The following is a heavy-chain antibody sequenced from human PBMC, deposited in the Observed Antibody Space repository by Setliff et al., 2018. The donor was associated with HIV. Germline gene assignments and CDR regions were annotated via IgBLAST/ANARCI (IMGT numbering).Heavy chain of an antibody. CDR1: GGTFSGYA. CDR2: LIPALGEP. J-gene: IGHJ4*02. D-gene: IGHD3-3*01. CDR3: GRGTLYGVSDY. V-gene: IGHV1-69*11. Sequence: SVKVSCKASGGTFSGYAINWVRQAPGQGLEWVGSLIPALGEPHYAQSVQGRAAITADDSTHTAYLELVNLRSDDTATYYCGRGTLYGVSDYWGPGTLVTVSS.